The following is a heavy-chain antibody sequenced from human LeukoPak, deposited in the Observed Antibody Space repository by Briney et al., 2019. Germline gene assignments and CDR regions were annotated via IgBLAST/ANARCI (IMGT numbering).Heavy chain of an antibody. D-gene: IGHD5-18*01. CDR1: GFTFSSYG. V-gene: IGHV3-30*02. Sequence: GGSLRLSCAASGFTFSSYGMHWVRQAPGKGLEWVAFIRYDGSNKYYADSVKGRFTISRDNSKNTLYLQMNSLRAEDTAVYYCAKERDSAMVTIDYWGQGTLVTVSS. CDR2: IRYDGSNK. CDR3: AKERDSAMVTIDY. J-gene: IGHJ4*02.